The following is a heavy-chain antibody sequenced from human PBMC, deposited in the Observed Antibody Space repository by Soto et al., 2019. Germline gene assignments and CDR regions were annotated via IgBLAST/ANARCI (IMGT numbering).Heavy chain of an antibody. Sequence: SETLSLTCAVYGGSFSGYYWSWIRQPPGKGLEWIGEINHSGSTNYNPSLKSRVTISVDTSKNQFSLKLSSVTAADTAVYYCARTHTIFGVVIRYFDYWGQGTLVIVSS. CDR1: GGSFSGYY. CDR3: ARTHTIFGVVIRYFDY. V-gene: IGHV4-34*01. J-gene: IGHJ4*02. CDR2: INHSGST. D-gene: IGHD3-3*01.